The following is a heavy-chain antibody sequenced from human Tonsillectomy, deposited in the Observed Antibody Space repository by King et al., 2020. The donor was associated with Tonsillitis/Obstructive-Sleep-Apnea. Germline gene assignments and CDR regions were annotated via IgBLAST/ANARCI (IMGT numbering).Heavy chain of an antibody. CDR2: ISRSSSII. Sequence: VQLVESGGGLVQPGGSLRLSCAASGFTFSSYRMNWVRQAPGKGLEWGSYISRSSSIIYYADSVKGRFTISRDNAKNSLYLQMNSLRDEDTAVYYCARDAHDSSGYLQNAFDYWGQGTLVTVSS. V-gene: IGHV3-48*02. J-gene: IGHJ4*02. CDR1: GFTFSSYR. CDR3: ARDAHDSSGYLQNAFDY. D-gene: IGHD3-22*01.